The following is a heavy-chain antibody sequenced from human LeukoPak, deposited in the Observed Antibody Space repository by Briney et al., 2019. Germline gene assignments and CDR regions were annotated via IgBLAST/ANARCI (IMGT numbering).Heavy chain of an antibody. CDR3: ARELRTFDS. CDR1: GLTHSSYC. Sequence: PGGSQTLPCTASGLTHSSYCMPWLRQAPGKGLEWVANINDNGDELNYVDSVKDRFTISRDNAKNSLYLHMTSLRAEDTAVYYCARELRTFDSWGQGTLVTVSS. J-gene: IGHJ4*02. D-gene: IGHD3-16*01. V-gene: IGHV3-7*01. CDR2: INDNGDEL.